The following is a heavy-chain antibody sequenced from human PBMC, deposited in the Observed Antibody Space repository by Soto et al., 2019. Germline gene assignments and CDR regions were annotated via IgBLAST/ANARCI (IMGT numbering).Heavy chain of an antibody. V-gene: IGHV3-30-3*01. CDR3: AREDESSGYAGTFQH. D-gene: IGHD3-22*01. CDR1: GFTFSSYV. Sequence: QVQLVESGGDVVQPGRSLRLSCAASGFTFSSYVMHWVRQAPNKGLEWVALISHDGGNKQYADSVKDRFTVSRDNSKSTLSLEMNSLRPEDTAVYYCAREDESSGYAGTFQHWGHGTLVTVSP. CDR2: ISHDGGNK. J-gene: IGHJ1*01.